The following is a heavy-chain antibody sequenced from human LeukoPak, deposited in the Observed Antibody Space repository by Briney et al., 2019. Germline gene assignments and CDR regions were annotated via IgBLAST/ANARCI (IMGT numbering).Heavy chain of an antibody. J-gene: IGHJ4*02. D-gene: IGHD4-17*01. CDR3: AKGPTVTEIDY. CDR2: ISYDGSNK. CDR1: GFTFSSYG. Sequence: PGRSLRLSCAASGFTFSSYGMHWVRQAPGKGLEWVAVISYDGSNKYYADSVKGRFTISRDNAKNSLYLQMNSLRAEDTALYYCAKGPTVTEIDYWGQGTLVTVSS. V-gene: IGHV3-30*18.